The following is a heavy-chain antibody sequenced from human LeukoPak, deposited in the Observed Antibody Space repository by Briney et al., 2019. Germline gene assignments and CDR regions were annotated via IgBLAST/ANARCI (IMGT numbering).Heavy chain of an antibody. CDR2: MRPYSGET. CDR1: GYTFTTFE. D-gene: IGHD2-15*01. V-gene: IGHV1-8*02. J-gene: IGHJ1*01. Sequence: ASVKVSCKASGYTFTTFEINWVRQVAGQGLEWMGWMRPYSGETVSVQKFQGRVTMTRDTSTSTAYMELTGLRSDDTAVYFCARVYCSGGGCYTAEYLPHWGQGTLVTVSS. CDR3: ARVYCSGGGCYTAEYLPH.